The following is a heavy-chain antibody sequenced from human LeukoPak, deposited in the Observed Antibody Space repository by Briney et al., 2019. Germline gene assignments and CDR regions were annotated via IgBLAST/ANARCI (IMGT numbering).Heavy chain of an antibody. V-gene: IGHV3-23*01. CDR1: GFTFSSYA. CDR3: AKECPYSYGYGAAFDI. CDR2: ISGSGGST. J-gene: IGHJ3*02. D-gene: IGHD5-18*01. Sequence: PGGSLRLSCAASGFTFSSYAMSWVREAPGKGLEWVSAISGSGGSTYYADSVKGRFTISRDNSKNTLYLQMNSLRAEDTAVYYCAKECPYSYGYGAAFDIWGQGTMVTVSS.